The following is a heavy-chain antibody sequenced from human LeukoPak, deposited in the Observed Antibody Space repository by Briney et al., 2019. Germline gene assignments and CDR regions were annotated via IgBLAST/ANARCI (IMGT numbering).Heavy chain of an antibody. J-gene: IGHJ4*02. CDR2: IDQDGSGK. V-gene: IGHV3-7*01. Sequence: PGGSLRLSCAASGFTFNNYWMTWVRQAPGRGLEWVANIDQDGSGKYYVDSVKGRFSISRDNTKNSLYLQMNSLRVEDTAMYYCARTGEDYWGQGTLVTVSS. CDR3: ARTGEDY. CDR1: GFTFNNYW.